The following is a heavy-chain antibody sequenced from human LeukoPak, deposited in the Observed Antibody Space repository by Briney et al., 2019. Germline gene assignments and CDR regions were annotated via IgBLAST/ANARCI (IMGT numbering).Heavy chain of an antibody. Sequence: GGSLRLSCAASGFTFNTYSMSWVRQAPGKGLEWVSSISGSGGTTYYADSVKGRLTISRDNYKNTLYLQMNSLRAEDTAVYYCAKSGSYSSAWYAGDWFDPRGQGTLVTVSS. CDR2: ISGSGGTT. V-gene: IGHV3-23*01. CDR3: AKSGSYSSAWYAGDWFDP. CDR1: GFTFNTYS. D-gene: IGHD6-19*01. J-gene: IGHJ5*02.